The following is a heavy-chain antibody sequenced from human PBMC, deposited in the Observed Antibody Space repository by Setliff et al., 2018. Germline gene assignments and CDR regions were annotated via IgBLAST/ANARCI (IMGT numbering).Heavy chain of an antibody. J-gene: IGHJ4*02. CDR2: ISAYTGNT. D-gene: IGHD2-8*01. CDR3: SRLVRYCTTTTCQRASGAEF. Sequence: ASVKVSCKASGYTFTNYGINWVRQAPGQGLEWMGWISAYTGNTNYAQKLQGRVSMTTDTSTSTAYMELRSLTSDDTAVYYCSRLVRYCTTTTCQRASGAEFWGQGTLGTVSS. CDR1: GYTFTNYG. V-gene: IGHV1-18*01.